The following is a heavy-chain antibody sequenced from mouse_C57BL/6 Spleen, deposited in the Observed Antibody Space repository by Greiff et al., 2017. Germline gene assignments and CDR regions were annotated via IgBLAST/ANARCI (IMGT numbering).Heavy chain of an antibody. J-gene: IGHJ4*01. Sequence: QVQLQQSGPELVKPGASVKISCKASGYAFSSSWMNWVKQRPGKGLEWIGRIYPGDGDTNYTGKFKGKATLTADKSSSTAYMQLSSLTSEDSAVYFCARGGLTGEDAMDYWGQGTSVTVSS. CDR2: IYPGDGDT. V-gene: IGHV1-82*01. CDR3: ARGGLTGEDAMDY. CDR1: GYAFSSSW. D-gene: IGHD4-1*01.